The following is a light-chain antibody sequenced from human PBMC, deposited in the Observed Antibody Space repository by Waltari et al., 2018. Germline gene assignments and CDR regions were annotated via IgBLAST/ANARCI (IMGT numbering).Light chain of an antibody. CDR2: GAS. CDR3: QQFDNWS. V-gene: IGKV3-15*01. Sequence: EIVMTQSPATLSVSPGERAPLSCRASQSVSTTLAWYQQKPGQAPRLLIYGASTRATGIPARFSGSGSGTEFTLTISSLQSADFAIYCCQQFDNWSFGQGTKLEIK. CDR1: QSVSTT. J-gene: IGKJ2*01.